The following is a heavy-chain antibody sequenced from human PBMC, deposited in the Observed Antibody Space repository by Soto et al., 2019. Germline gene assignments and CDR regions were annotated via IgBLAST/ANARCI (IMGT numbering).Heavy chain of an antibody. J-gene: IGHJ4*02. V-gene: IGHV1-18*01. D-gene: IGHD2-8*01. CDR2: ISAYNGNT. Sequence: ASLMLSCKASGYTFTSYGISWVRHAPGQGLEWMGWISAYNGNTNYAQKLQGRVTMTTDTSTSTAYMELRSLRSDDTAVYYCARDFKYCANGVCSDYWSQGTLVTVSS. CDR1: GYTFTSYG. CDR3: ARDFKYCANGVCSDY.